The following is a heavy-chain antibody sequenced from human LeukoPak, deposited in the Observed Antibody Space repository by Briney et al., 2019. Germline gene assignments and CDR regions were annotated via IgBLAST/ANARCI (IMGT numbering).Heavy chain of an antibody. D-gene: IGHD3-10*01. CDR2: IWYDGSNK. Sequence: GGSLRLSCAASGFTFSSYGMHGVRQAPGKGLEWVAVIWYDGSNKYYADSVKGRFTISRDNSNNTLYLQMNSLRAEDTAVYYCARDPYYYGSGIWGYFDYWGQGTLVTVSS. CDR3: ARDPYYYGSGIWGYFDY. J-gene: IGHJ4*02. V-gene: IGHV3-33*01. CDR1: GFTFSSYG.